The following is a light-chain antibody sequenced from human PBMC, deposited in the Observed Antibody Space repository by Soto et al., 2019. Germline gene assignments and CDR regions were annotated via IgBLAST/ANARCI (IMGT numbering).Light chain of an antibody. Sequence: QSVLTQPASVSGSPGQSITVSCTGSSSDFGDDKYVSWYQQQPGKGPNLLIYGVNSRPSGISNRFSGSKSGNTASLTIPGLQVEDEAEYFCGSFTTSRIWVFGGGTKVTVL. CDR1: SSDFGDDKY. V-gene: IGLV2-14*01. J-gene: IGLJ3*02. CDR3: GSFTTSRIWV. CDR2: GVN.